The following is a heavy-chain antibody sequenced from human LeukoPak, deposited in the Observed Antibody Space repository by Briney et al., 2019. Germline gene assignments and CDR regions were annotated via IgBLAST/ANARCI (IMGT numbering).Heavy chain of an antibody. D-gene: IGHD3-9*01. CDR3: AREGVINYDILTGSPGNWFDP. J-gene: IGHJ5*02. CDR2: IYYSGST. V-gene: IGHV4-59*12. CDR1: GGSISSYY. Sequence: PSETLSLTCTVSGGSISSYYWSWIRQPPGKGLEWIGYIYYSGSTNYNPSLKGRVTISVDTSKNHFSLKLSSVTAADTAVYYCAREGVINYDILTGSPGNWFDPWGQGTLVTVSS.